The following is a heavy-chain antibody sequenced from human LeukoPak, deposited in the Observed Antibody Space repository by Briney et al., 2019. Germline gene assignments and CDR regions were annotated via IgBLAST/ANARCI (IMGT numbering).Heavy chain of an antibody. J-gene: IGHJ4*02. V-gene: IGHV4-59*01. Sequence: PSETLSLTCTVSGGSMSSYYWNWIRQPPGKGLEWIGYIYYSGTTNYNPSLKSRVTISVDTSKNQFSLKLRSVTAADTAVYYCARGVYIAAAQYGYWVQGTLVTVSS. CDR1: GGSMSSYY. CDR3: ARGVYIAAAQYGY. D-gene: IGHD6-13*01. CDR2: IYYSGTT.